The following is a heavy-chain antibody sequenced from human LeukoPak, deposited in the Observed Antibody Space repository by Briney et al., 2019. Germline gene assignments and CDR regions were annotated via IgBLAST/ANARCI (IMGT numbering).Heavy chain of an antibody. Sequence: GRSLRLSCAASGFTFDDYAMHWVRQAPGKGLEWVSGISWNSGSIGYADSVKGRFTISRDNAKSSLYLQMNSLRAEDTALYYCAKSAVSGDYPYYYYYGMDVWGQGTTVTVSS. D-gene: IGHD4-17*01. J-gene: IGHJ6*02. CDR3: AKSAVSGDYPYYYYYGMDV. CDR2: ISWNSGSI. CDR1: GFTFDDYA. V-gene: IGHV3-9*01.